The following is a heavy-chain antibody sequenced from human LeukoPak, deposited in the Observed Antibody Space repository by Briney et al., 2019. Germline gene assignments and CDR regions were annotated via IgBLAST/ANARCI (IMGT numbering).Heavy chain of an antibody. Sequence: ASVKVSCKASGYTFTSYYMHWVRQAPGQGLEWMGIINPSGGSTSYAQKFQGRVTMTRDTSTSTVFMELNSLRSEDTAVYYCARDRREVPSAADYWGQGTLVTVSS. CDR2: INPSGGST. J-gene: IGHJ4*02. CDR3: ARDRREVPSAADY. CDR1: GYTFTSYY. D-gene: IGHD1-26*01. V-gene: IGHV1-46*01.